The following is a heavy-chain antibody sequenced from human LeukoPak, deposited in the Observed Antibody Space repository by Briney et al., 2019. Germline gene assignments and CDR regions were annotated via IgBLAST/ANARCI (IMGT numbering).Heavy chain of an antibody. CDR3: ARGIGNAFDI. CDR2: VYTSGST. CDR1: GGSISSGSYD. J-gene: IGHJ3*02. Sequence: SETLSLTCTVSGGSISSGSYDWSWIRQPAGKGLDWIGRVYTSGSTNYNPSLKSRVTISVDTSKNQFSLKLTSVTAADTAVYYCARGIGNAFDIWGQGTMVTVSS. V-gene: IGHV4-61*02. D-gene: IGHD1-14*01.